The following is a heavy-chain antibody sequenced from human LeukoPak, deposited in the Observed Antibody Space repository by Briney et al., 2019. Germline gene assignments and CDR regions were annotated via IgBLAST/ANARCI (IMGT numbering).Heavy chain of an antibody. D-gene: IGHD3-10*01. CDR1: GFTFTSSA. CDR3: ARSLLWFGDPIDY. Sequence: SVKVSCKASGFTFTSSAMQWVRQARGQRLEWIGWIVVGSGNTNYAQKFQERVTITRDMSTSTAYMELSSLRSEDTAIYYCARSLLWFGDPIDYWGQGTLVTVSS. J-gene: IGHJ4*02. V-gene: IGHV1-58*02. CDR2: IVVGSGNT.